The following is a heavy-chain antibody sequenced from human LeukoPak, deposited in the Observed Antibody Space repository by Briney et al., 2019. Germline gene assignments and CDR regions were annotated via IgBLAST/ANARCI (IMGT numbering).Heavy chain of an antibody. CDR3: ARLLRSGWYYFDY. CDR2: IYYSGST. CDR1: GGSVSSSNYY. Sequence: SETLSLTCTVSGGSVSSSNYYWDWIRQPPGKGLERIGSIYYSGSTYYNSSLKSRVTISVDTSRNQFSLKLSSVTAADTAVYYCARLLRSGWYYFDYWGQGTLVTVSS. D-gene: IGHD6-19*01. V-gene: IGHV4-39*01. J-gene: IGHJ4*02.